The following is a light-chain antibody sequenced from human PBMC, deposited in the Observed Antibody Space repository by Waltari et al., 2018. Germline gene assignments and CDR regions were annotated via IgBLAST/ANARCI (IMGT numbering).Light chain of an antibody. Sequence: QSVLTQPPSASGTPGQRVTISCSGSSSNIGSNTVNWYQQLPGTAPKLLIYSNNQRPSGLPDRCSGSKSGTSASLAISGLQSEYEAYYYCAAWDDSLNGYVFGTGTKVTVL. CDR3: AAWDDSLNGYV. V-gene: IGLV1-44*01. CDR1: SSNIGSNT. J-gene: IGLJ1*01. CDR2: SNN.